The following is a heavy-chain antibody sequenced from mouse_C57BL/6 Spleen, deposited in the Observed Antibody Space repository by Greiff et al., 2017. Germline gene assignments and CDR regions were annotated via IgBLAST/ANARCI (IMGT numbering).Heavy chain of an antibody. D-gene: IGHD2-5*01. CDR2: ISYDGGN. Sequence: EVQLQQSGPGLVKPSQSLSLTCSVTGYSITSGYYWNWIRQFPGNKLEWMGYISYDGGNNYNPSLKNRISITRDTSKNQFFLKLNAVTTEDTATYYCARVYYSNVYCDYWGQGTTLTVSA. CDR1: GYSITSGYY. V-gene: IGHV3-6*01. J-gene: IGHJ2*01. CDR3: ARVYYSNVYCDY.